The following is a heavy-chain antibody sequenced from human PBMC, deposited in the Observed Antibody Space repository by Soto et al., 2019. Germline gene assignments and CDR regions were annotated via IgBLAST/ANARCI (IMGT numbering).Heavy chain of an antibody. V-gene: IGHV1-18*01. CDR3: ARGHPDLYYDSSGFITAGDYGMDV. D-gene: IGHD3-22*01. CDR2: ISAYNGNT. CDR1: GYTFTSYG. J-gene: IGHJ6*02. Sequence: QVQLVQSGAEVKKPGASVKVSCKASGYTFTSYGISWVRQAPGQGLEWMGWISAYNGNTNYAQKLQGRVTMTTDTSTSTDYMELRSLRSDDTAVYYCARGHPDLYYDSSGFITAGDYGMDVWGQGTTVTVSS.